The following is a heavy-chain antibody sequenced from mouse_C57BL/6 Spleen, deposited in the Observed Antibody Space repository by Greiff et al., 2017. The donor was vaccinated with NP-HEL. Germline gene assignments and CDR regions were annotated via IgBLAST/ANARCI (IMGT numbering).Heavy chain of an antibody. J-gene: IGHJ2*01. CDR1: GYSFTGYY. Sequence: VQLQQSGPELVKPGASVKISCKASGYSFTGYYMNWVKQSPEKSLEWIGEINPSTGGTTYNQKFKAKATLTVDKSSSTAYMQLKSLTSEDSAVYYCARGGYDGFFDYWGQGTTLTVSS. D-gene: IGHD2-3*01. V-gene: IGHV1-42*01. CDR3: ARGGYDGFFDY. CDR2: INPSTGGT.